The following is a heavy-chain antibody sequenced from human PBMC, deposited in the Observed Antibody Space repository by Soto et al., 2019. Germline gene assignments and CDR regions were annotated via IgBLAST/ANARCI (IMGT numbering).Heavy chain of an antibody. CDR3: ARGGHVVVVTAALDY. CDR1: GDTFTDYY. J-gene: IGHJ4*02. V-gene: IGHV1-46*01. Sequence: QVQLMQSGAEVKKPGASVKVSCKASGDTFTDYYIHWVRQAPGQGLELMGTVNPSGGHTTYAQHFLGRVTMTRDTSTSTLYMELTSLTSDGTALYYCARGGHVVVVTAALDYWGQGTLVTVSS. D-gene: IGHD2-21*02. CDR2: VNPSGGHT.